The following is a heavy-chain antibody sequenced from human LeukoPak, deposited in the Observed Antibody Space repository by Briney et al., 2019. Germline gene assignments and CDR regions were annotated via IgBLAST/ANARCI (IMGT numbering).Heavy chain of an antibody. D-gene: IGHD3-22*01. CDR1: GGTFSSYA. Sequence: GASVKVSCKASGGTFSSYAISWVRQAPGQGLEWMGRIIPILGIANYAQKFQGRVTITADKSTSTAYMELSSLRSEDTAVYYCARGYYDSSGYPIWGQATLVTVSS. V-gene: IGHV1-69*04. CDR3: ARGYYDSSGYPI. J-gene: IGHJ4*02. CDR2: IIPILGIA.